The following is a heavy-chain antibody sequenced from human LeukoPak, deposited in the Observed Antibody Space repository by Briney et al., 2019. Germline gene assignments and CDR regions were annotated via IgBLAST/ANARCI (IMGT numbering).Heavy chain of an antibody. Sequence: SETLSLTCTVSGGSIRSYYWSWIRQPPGKGLEWIGYIYYSGSTNYNPSLKSRVTISVDTSKNQFSLKLSSVTAADTAVYYCARVGSYRFDYWGQGTLVTVSS. J-gene: IGHJ4*02. V-gene: IGHV4-59*01. CDR3: ARVGSYRFDY. CDR2: IYYSGST. CDR1: GGSIRSYY. D-gene: IGHD1-26*01.